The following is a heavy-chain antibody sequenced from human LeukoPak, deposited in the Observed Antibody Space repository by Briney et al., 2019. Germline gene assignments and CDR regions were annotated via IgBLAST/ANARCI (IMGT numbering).Heavy chain of an antibody. CDR3: ATDPIVRLQYNY. Sequence: ASVKVSCKVSGYTLTELSMHWVRQAPGKGLEWMGGFDPEDGETIYARKFQGRVTMTEDTSTDTAYMELSSLRSEDTAVYYCATDPIVRLQYNYWGQGTLVTVSS. CDR2: FDPEDGET. D-gene: IGHD4-11*01. J-gene: IGHJ4*02. V-gene: IGHV1-24*01. CDR1: GYTLTELS.